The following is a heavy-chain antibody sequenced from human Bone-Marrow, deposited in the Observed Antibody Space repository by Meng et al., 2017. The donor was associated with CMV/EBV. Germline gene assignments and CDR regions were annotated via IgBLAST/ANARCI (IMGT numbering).Heavy chain of an antibody. CDR3: ARSGYGSGAPPDY. Sequence: SVKVSCKASGGTFSSYAISWVRQAPGQGLEWMGGIIPIFGTANYAQKFQGRVTITTDESTSTAYMELSSLRSEDTAVYYCARSGYGSGAPPDYWGQGTLVTFSS. V-gene: IGHV1-69*05. D-gene: IGHD3-10*01. J-gene: IGHJ4*02. CDR2: IIPIFGTA. CDR1: GGTFSSYA.